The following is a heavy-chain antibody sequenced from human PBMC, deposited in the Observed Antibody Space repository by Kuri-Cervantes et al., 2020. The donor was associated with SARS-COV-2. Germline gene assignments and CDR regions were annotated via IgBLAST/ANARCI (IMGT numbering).Heavy chain of an antibody. CDR2: ISPSGGST. CDR1: GFTFSTYA. Sequence: GGSLRLSCAASGFTFSTYAMNWVRQAPGRGLEWVSSISPSGGSTYYADSVKVRFTISRDNSKNTLYLQMNSLRAEDTAVYYCAKDHSLVGATTFDYWGQGTLVTVSS. J-gene: IGHJ4*02. CDR3: AKDHSLVGATTFDY. V-gene: IGHV3-23*01. D-gene: IGHD1-26*01.